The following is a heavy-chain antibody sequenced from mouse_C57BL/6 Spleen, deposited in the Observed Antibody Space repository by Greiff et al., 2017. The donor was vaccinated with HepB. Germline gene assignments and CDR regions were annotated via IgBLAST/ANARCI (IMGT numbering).Heavy chain of an antibody. CDR1: GFSINSDCY. V-gene: IGHV3-3*01. CDR2: TFYSGIT. CDR3: ARDRYYGSSPSWYFDV. J-gene: IGHJ1*03. Sequence: EVQLVESGPSLVRPSQTLSLTCTVTGFSINSDCYWIWIRQFPGNKLEYIGYTFYSGITYYNPSLESRTYITRDTSKNQFSLKLSSVTTEDTATYYCARDRYYGSSPSWYFDVWGTGTTVTVSS. D-gene: IGHD1-1*01.